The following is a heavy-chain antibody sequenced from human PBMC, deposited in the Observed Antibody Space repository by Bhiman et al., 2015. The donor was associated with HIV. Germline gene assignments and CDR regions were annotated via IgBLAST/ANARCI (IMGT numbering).Heavy chain of an antibody. CDR3: ARSCDSCRRFDY. CDR2: IDYNSGYI. CDR1: GFNFGSYS. Sequence: EVQLVESGGGLVKPGGSLRLSCVGTGFNFGSYSMNWVRRAPGKGLEWVAAIDYNSGYIVYGDSVKGRFIISRDNAGRSSYLQMNSLITEDTAVYYCARSCDSCRRFDYWGHGTPVTGLL. D-gene: IGHD2-15*01. V-gene: IGHV3-21*01. J-gene: IGHJ4*01.